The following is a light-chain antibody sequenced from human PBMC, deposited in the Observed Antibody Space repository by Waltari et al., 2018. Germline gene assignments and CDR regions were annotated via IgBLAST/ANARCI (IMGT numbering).Light chain of an antibody. CDR3: GSYTTRATHV. CDR1: SSDVGGYNY. V-gene: IGLV2-14*03. Sequence: QSALTQPASVSGSPGQSITISCTGTSSDVGGYNYVPCYQQHPGTTPKPIIFDVNRRPSGVSHRFSGSKSGNTASLTISGLQAEDEADYYCGSYTTRATHVFGIGTKVTVL. CDR2: DVN. J-gene: IGLJ1*01.